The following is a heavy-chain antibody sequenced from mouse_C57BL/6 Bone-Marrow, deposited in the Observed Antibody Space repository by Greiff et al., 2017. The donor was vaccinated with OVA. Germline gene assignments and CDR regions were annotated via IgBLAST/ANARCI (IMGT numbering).Heavy chain of an antibody. Sequence: DVKLQESGGGLVQPGGSLKLSCAASGFTFSDYYMYWVRQTPEKRLEWVAYISNGGGSTYYPDTVKGRFTISRDNAKNTLYLQMSRLKSEDTAMYYCARHDYSNYAMDYWGQGTSVTVSS. J-gene: IGHJ4*01. CDR3: ARHDYSNYAMDY. CDR2: ISNGGGST. CDR1: GFTFSDYY. V-gene: IGHV5-12*01. D-gene: IGHD2-4*01.